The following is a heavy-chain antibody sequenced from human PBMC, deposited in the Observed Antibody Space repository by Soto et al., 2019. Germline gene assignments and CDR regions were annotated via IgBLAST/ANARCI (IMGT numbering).Heavy chain of an antibody. CDR1: GGTFRSYA. CDR3: AATGITGTSGYYFDY. V-gene: IGHV1-69*01. J-gene: IGHJ4*02. CDR2: ITPSFGTA. Sequence: QVQLVQSGAEVKKPGSSVKVSCKASGGTFRSYAISWVRQAPGQGLEWMGGITPSFGTAHYAQKVQGRVTITTDESTSPAYMELSSLRSEDTAVYYCAATGITGTSGYYFDYWGQGTLVTVSS. D-gene: IGHD1-20*01.